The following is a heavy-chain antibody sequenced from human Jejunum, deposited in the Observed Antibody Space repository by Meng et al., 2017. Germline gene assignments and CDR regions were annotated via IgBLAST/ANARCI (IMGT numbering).Heavy chain of an antibody. J-gene: IGHJ4*02. V-gene: IGHV3-23*01. Sequence: GGSLRLSCAASGFTFSSYAMSWVRQAPGKGLEWVSGISYGGDSTYYPDSVKGRFTVSRDNAKNSLYLQMNSLRDEDTAVYYCARDLDYWGPGTLVTVSS. CDR1: GFTFSSYA. CDR2: ISYGGDST. CDR3: ARDLDY.